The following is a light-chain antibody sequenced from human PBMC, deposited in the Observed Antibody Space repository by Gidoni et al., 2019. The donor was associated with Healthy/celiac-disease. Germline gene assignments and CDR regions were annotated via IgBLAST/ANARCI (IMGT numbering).Light chain of an antibody. CDR1: SGSVSTSYY. Sequence: QTVVTQEPSFSVSPGGTVTLPCGLSSGSVSTSYYPSWYQQTPGQAPRTLIYSTNPRSSGAPDRFSGSILGNKAALTITGAQADDESDYYCVLYMGSGIWVFGGGTKLTVL. CDR3: VLYMGSGIWV. CDR2: STN. V-gene: IGLV8-61*01. J-gene: IGLJ3*02.